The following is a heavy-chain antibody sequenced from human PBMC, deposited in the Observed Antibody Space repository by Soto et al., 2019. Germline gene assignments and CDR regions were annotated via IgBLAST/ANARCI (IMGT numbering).Heavy chain of an antibody. Sequence: PSETLSLTCTVSDGSISNYYWSWIRQPPGKGLEWIGYIYYSGSTNYNPSLKSRVTFSVDTSKNQFSLKLTSVTAADTAVYYCARTSSGYFNYWGQGTLVTVSS. CDR3: ARTSSGYFNY. CDR1: DGSISNYY. D-gene: IGHD3-22*01. J-gene: IGHJ4*02. CDR2: IYYSGST. V-gene: IGHV4-59*08.